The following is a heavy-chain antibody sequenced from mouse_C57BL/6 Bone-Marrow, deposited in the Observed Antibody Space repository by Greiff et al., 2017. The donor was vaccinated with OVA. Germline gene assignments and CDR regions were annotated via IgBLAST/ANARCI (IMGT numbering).Heavy chain of an antibody. V-gene: IGHV5-12*01. CDR2: ISNGGGST. Sequence: EVKLVESGGGLVQPGGSLKLSCAASGFTFSDYYMYWVRQTPEKRLEWVAYISNGGGSTYYPDTVKGRFTISRDNAKNTLYLQLSRLKSEDTAMYYCARSHYYYGSSFCADWGQGTLVTVSA. J-gene: IGHJ3*01. D-gene: IGHD1-1*01. CDR1: GFTFSDYY. CDR3: ARSHYYYGSSFCAD.